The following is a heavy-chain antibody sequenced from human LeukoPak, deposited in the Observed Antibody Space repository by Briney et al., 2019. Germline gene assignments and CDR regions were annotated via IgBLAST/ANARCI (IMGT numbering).Heavy chain of an antibody. CDR3: ARGIAAAGPPYFDY. J-gene: IGHJ4*02. CDR2: IYYSGST. CDR1: GGSISSYY. Sequence: PSETLSLTCTVSGGSISSYYWSWIRQPPGKGLEWIGYIYYSGSTNYNPSLKSRVTMSVDTSKNQFSLKLSSVTAADTAVYYCARGIAAAGPPYFDYWGQGTLVTVSS. V-gene: IGHV4-59*08. D-gene: IGHD6-13*01.